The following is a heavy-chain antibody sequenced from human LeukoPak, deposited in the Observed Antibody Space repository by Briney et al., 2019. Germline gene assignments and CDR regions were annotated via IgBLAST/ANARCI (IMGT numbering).Heavy chain of an antibody. CDR2: ISNDGSKK. Sequence: PGGSLRLSSAASGFTFSSYGMHWVRQAPGKGLDWVAVISNDGSKKYYADSVKGRFTISRDNSKNTLYLQMNSLRAEDTAVYYCAKGCSSTCCSSAGIDYWGQGTLVTVSS. CDR1: GFTFSSYG. V-gene: IGHV3-30*18. J-gene: IGHJ4*02. D-gene: IGHD2-2*01. CDR3: AKGCSSTCCSSAGIDY.